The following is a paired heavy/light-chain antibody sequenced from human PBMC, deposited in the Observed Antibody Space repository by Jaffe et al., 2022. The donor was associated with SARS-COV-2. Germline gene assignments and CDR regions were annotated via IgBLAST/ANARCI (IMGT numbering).Heavy chain of an antibody. V-gene: IGHV4-59*01. J-gene: IGHJ5*02. CDR3: ARHPSATGYRGFDP. CDR2: VFSSGSI. D-gene: IGHD1-1*01. Sequence: QVQLQESGPGVVKPSETLSLTCSVSGGYINSYYWSWIRQPPGKAMEWIGYVFSSGSINYNPSLKSRVTISVDMSENQFSLRLTSLTPADTAVYYCARHPSATGYRGFDPWGQGTLVTVSS. CDR1: GGYINSYY.
Light chain of an antibody. J-gene: IGKJ2*01. V-gene: IGKV1-39*01. CDR1: QSISIN. CDR3: QQTHSTPYT. CDR2: AAS. Sequence: DIQMTQSPSSLSASVGDRVTITCRASQSISINLNWHQQKPGEAPKLLIYAASSLESGVPSRFSGSGSGTDFTLTISSLQPEDFGTYFCQQTHSTPYTFGQGTNLESK.